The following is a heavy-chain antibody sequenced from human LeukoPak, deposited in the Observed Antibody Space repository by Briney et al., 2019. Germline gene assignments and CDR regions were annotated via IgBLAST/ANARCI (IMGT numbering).Heavy chain of an antibody. CDR2: FDPEDGET. J-gene: IGHJ5*02. Sequence: GASVKVSCKVSGYTLTELSMHWVRQAPGKGLEWMGGFDPEDGETIYARKFQGRVTMTEDTSTDTAYMELSSLRSEDTAVYYCATTRRFEVATVSGVYSLWFDPWGQGTLVTVSS. CDR1: GYTLTELS. D-gene: IGHD4-17*01. V-gene: IGHV1-24*01. CDR3: ATTRRFEVATVSGVYSLWFDP.